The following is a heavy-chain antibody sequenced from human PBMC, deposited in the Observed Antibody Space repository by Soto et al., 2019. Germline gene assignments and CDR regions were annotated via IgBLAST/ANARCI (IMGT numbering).Heavy chain of an antibody. D-gene: IGHD2-15*01. CDR3: AKDDVVVAAPDHYSYYGMAV. V-gene: IGHV3-30*18. Sequence: GGSLRLSCAASGFTFSSYGMHWVRQAPGKGLEWVAVISYDGSNKYYADSVKGRFTISRDNSKNTLYLQMNSLRAEDTAVYYCAKDDVVVAAPDHYSYYGMAVGGQGTTVTVSS. J-gene: IGHJ6*02. CDR1: GFTFSSYG. CDR2: ISYDGSNK.